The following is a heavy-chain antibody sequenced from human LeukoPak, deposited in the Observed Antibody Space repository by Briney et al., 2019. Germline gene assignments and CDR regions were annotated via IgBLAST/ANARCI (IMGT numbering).Heavy chain of an antibody. CDR1: GVSFSGYY. CDR3: ARGYCSSTSCLFYGMDV. Sequence: SETLSLTCAVYGVSFSGYYWSWIRQPPGKGLEWIGEINHSGSTNYNPSLKSRVTISVDTSKNQFSLKLSSVTAADTAVYYCARGYCSSTSCLFYGMDVWGQGTTVTVFS. D-gene: IGHD2-2*01. V-gene: IGHV4-34*01. CDR2: INHSGST. J-gene: IGHJ6*02.